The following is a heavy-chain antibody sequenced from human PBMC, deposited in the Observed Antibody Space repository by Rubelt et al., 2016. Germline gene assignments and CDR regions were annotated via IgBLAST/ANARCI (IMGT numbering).Heavy chain of an antibody. CDR2: IWYDGSNK. V-gene: IGHV3-33*01. D-gene: IGHD1-26*01. J-gene: IGHJ4*02. Sequence: GKGLEWVAVIWYDGSNKYYADSVKGRFTISRDDSKNTLYLQMNSLRVEDTAVYFCARVFATGANYFDYWGQGTLVTVSS. CDR3: ARVFATGANYFDY.